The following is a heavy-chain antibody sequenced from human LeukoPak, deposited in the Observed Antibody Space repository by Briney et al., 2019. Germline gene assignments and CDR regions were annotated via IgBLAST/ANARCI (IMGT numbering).Heavy chain of an antibody. CDR2: LSWNSVNI. CDR1: GFTFDDYA. Sequence: GRSLRLSCAASGFTFDDYAMHWVRQAPGKGLEWVSGLSWNSVNIGYADSVKGRFTISRDNAKNSLYLQMNSLRAEDTALYYCAKGIVATITTPYFDYWGQGTLVTVSS. CDR3: AKGIVATITTPYFDY. J-gene: IGHJ4*02. V-gene: IGHV3-9*01. D-gene: IGHD5-12*01.